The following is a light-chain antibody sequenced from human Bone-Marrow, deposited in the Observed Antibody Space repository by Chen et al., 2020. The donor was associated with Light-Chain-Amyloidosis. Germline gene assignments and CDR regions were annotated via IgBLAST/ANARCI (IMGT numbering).Light chain of an antibody. J-gene: IGKJ4*01. CDR1: QDISNY. Sequence: DTQMTQSPSSLSPSVGDRVTITCQASQDISNYLNWYQQKPGKAPNLLISDAFNLETGVPSRFSGSGFGTDFSLSITSLQPEDIATYYCQQYHSLPLTFGGGTKVEI. CDR3: QQYHSLPLT. V-gene: IGKV1-33*01. CDR2: DAF.